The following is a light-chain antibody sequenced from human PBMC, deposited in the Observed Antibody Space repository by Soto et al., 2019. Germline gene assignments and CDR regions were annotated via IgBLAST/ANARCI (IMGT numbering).Light chain of an antibody. Sequence: EIVLTQSPATLSLSPVERATLACRASQSVSSSLAWYQQKPGQAPRLLIYDASNRATGIPARFSGSGSWTDFTLTIISLEPEDFAVYYCQQRSNWPLITFGQGTRLDIK. V-gene: IGKV3-11*01. CDR1: QSVSSS. CDR2: DAS. CDR3: QQRSNWPLIT. J-gene: IGKJ5*01.